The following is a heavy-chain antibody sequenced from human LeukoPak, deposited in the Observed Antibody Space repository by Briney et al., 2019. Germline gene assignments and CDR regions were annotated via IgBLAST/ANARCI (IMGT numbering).Heavy chain of an antibody. Sequence: SETLSLTCTVSGGSISSHYWSWIRQPPGKGLEWLGYIYYSGSTNYNPSLKSRVTISVDTSKNQFSLKLSSATAADTAVYYCARDDGSGYCTNGVCYKGGFDYWGQGTLVTVPS. J-gene: IGHJ4*02. CDR2: IYYSGST. CDR3: ARDDGSGYCTNGVCYKGGFDY. V-gene: IGHV4-59*11. CDR1: GGSISSHY. D-gene: IGHD2-8*01.